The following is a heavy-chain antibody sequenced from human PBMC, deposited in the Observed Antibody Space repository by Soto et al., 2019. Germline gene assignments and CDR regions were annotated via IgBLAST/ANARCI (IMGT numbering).Heavy chain of an antibody. V-gene: IGHV3-13*01. CDR3: AREMVGPYYYYGMDV. D-gene: IGHD2-8*01. Sequence: EVQLVESGGGLVQPGGSLRLSCAASGFTFSSYDMHWVRQATGKGLEWVSAIGTAGDTYYPGSVKGRFTISRENAKNSLYLQMNSLRAEDTAVYYCAREMVGPYYYYGMDVWGQGTTVTVSS. CDR2: IGTAGDT. CDR1: GFTFSSYD. J-gene: IGHJ6*02.